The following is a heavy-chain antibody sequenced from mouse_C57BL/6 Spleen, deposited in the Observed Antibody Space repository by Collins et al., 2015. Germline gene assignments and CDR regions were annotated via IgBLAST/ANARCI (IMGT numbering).Heavy chain of an antibody. CDR2: IWSGGST. CDR1: GFSLTSYG. J-gene: IGHJ1*01. Sequence: QVQLKQSGPGLVQPSQSLSITCTVSGFSLTSYGVHWVRQSPGKGLEWLGVIWSGGSTDYNAAFISRLSISKDNSKSQVFFKMNSLQANDTAIHYCASESFMITTDYWYFDVWGAGTTVTVSS. V-gene: IGHV2-2*02. D-gene: IGHD2-4*01. CDR3: ASESFMITTDYWYFDV.